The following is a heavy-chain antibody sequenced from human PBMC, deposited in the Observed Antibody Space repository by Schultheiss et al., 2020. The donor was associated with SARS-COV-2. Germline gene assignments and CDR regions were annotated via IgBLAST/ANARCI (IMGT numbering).Heavy chain of an antibody. CDR1: GFTFSNAW. D-gene: IGHD4-23*01. J-gene: IGHJ4*02. Sequence: GGSLRLSCAASGFTFSNAWMTWVRQAPGEGLEWVGRIKSKIDGGTTDYLAPVKGRFTISRDDSKNTLYLQMNSLKTEDTAVYYCAPNSPPGYWGQGTLVTVSS. CDR2: IKSKIDGGTT. V-gene: IGHV3-15*01. CDR3: APNSPPGY.